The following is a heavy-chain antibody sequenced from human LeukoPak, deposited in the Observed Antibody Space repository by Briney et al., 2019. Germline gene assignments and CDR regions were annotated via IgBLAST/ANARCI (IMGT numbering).Heavy chain of an antibody. CDR1: GFTFSSNS. J-gene: IGHJ4*02. D-gene: IGHD4/OR15-4a*01. CDR3: ARRAGAYSHPYDY. V-gene: IGHV3-53*01. Sequence: GGSLRLSCAASGFTFSSNSMSWVRQAPGKGLEWVSFIYSDNTHYSDSVKGRFTISRDNSKNTLYLQMNSLRAEDAAVYYCARRAGAYSHPYDYWGQGTLVTVSS. CDR2: IYSDNT.